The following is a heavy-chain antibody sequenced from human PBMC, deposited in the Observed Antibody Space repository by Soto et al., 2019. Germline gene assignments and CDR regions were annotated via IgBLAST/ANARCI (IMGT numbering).Heavy chain of an antibody. D-gene: IGHD3-16*02. Sequence: SETLSLTCSVSGSSIGGGGDYWSWIRQHPGKGLEWIGYIYYSGSTYYNPSLKSRVTISVDTSKNQFSLKLSPVTAADTAVYYCARGGMITFGGVIWAFDIWGQGTMVTVSS. CDR2: IYYSGST. CDR3: ARGGMITFGGVIWAFDI. CDR1: GSSIGGGGDY. J-gene: IGHJ3*02. V-gene: IGHV4-31*03.